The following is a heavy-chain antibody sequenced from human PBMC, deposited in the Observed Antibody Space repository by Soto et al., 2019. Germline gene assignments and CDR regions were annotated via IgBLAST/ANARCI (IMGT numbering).Heavy chain of an antibody. CDR2: INHSGNT. Sequence: RLPETLSLTCAVSGGSIGTSAYYWGWIRQAPGKGLEWIGSINHSGNTYLSPSLKDRVTMSVDTSKNSFSLKLRSATAADTGLYYSSRSAPEGFDPWGQGTLVTVSS. J-gene: IGHJ5*02. CDR3: SRSAPEGFDP. CDR1: GGSIGTSAYY. V-gene: IGHV4-39*01.